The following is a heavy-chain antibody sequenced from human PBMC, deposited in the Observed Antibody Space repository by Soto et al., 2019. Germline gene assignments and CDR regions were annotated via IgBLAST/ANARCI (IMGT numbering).Heavy chain of an antibody. D-gene: IGHD3-22*01. CDR1: GCSISSSSYY. V-gene: IGHV4-39*01. Sequence: SETLSLTCTVSGCSISSSSYYWGWIRQPPGKGLEWIGSIYYSGSTYYNPSLKSRVTISVDTSKNQFSLKLSSVTATDTAVYYCARPQTSHSSGLSRWFDPWGQGTLVTVSS. CDR3: ARPQTSHSSGLSRWFDP. CDR2: IYYSGST. J-gene: IGHJ5*02.